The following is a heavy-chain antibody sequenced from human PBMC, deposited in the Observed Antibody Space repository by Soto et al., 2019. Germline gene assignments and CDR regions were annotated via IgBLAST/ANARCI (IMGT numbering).Heavy chain of an antibody. Sequence: QVQLQQWVAGLLKPSETLSLTCAVYGGSFSGYYWNWIRQPPGKGLECIGEINHSGSTNYNPPLKSRVTLSVDTSKNQSSLRLSYVTAADTAVYYSARGWGRIFDYWGQGTLVTVSS. D-gene: IGHD7-27*01. CDR1: GGSFSGYY. V-gene: IGHV4-34*01. J-gene: IGHJ4*02. CDR3: ARGWGRIFDY. CDR2: INHSGST.